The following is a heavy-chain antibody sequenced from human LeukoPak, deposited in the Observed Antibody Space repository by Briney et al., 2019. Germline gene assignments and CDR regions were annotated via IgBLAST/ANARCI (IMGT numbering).Heavy chain of an antibody. J-gene: IGHJ4*02. CDR2: ISYDGSNK. CDR1: GFTFSSYA. CDR3: AKVSRYDFWSGYPGESSGNFDY. V-gene: IGHV3-30-3*01. D-gene: IGHD3-3*01. Sequence: PGRSLRLSCAASGFTFSSYAMHWVRQAPGKGLEWVAVISYDGSNKYYADSVKGRFTISRDNSKNTLYLQMNSLRAEDTAVYYCAKVSRYDFWSGYPGESSGNFDYWGQGTLVTVSS.